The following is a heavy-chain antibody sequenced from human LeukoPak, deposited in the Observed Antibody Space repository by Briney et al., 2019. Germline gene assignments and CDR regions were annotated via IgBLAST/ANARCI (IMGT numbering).Heavy chain of an antibody. CDR2: IIPIFGTA. CDR3: ARLGDIDYYYYMDV. V-gene: IGHV1-69*13. Sequence: GASVKVSCKASGGTFSSYAISWVRQAPGQGLEWMGGIIPIFGTANYAQKFQGRVTITADESTSTAYMELSSLRSEDTAVYYCARLGDIDYYYYMDVWGKGTTDTVSS. D-gene: IGHD2-15*01. J-gene: IGHJ6*03. CDR1: GGTFSSYA.